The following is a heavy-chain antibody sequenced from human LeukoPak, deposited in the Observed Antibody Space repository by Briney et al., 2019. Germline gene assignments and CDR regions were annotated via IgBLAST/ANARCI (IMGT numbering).Heavy chain of an antibody. D-gene: IGHD6-19*01. Sequence: SETLSLTCTVSGDSISTSNSYWGWIRQPPGKGLEWIGSIYYSGNTYYNASLKSRVTISVDTSKNQFSLKLSSVTAADTAVYYCARVYSSGWYIGDWGQGTLVTVSS. CDR2: IYYSGNT. CDR3: ARVYSSGWYIGD. V-gene: IGHV4-39*01. J-gene: IGHJ4*02. CDR1: GDSISTSNSY.